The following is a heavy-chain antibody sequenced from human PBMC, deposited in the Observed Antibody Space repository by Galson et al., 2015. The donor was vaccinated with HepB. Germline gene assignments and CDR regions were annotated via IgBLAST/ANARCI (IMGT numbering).Heavy chain of an antibody. CDR2: VSGIGFAT. D-gene: IGHD3-9*01. Sequence: SLRLSCAASGFTFSDYAMSWVRQAPGKGLEWVSTVSGIGFATYYTDSVKGRFLISRDNSKKTLYLQMNSLRAEDTAVYYCANQYYDILAGYYPGAGVIDSWGQGTLVTVSS. V-gene: IGHV3-23*01. CDR3: ANQYYDILAGYYPGAGVIDS. J-gene: IGHJ5*02. CDR1: GFTFSDYA.